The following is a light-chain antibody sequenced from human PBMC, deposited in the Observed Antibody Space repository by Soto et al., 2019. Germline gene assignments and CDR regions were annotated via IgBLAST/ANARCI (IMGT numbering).Light chain of an antibody. V-gene: IGKV1-5*01. Sequence: DFQMTQSPATLSASVGDRVTITCRASQNIRSRLAWFQQKPGKAPKLLIYDASNLKSGVSSRFSGSGSGTEFTLTISRLQPDDVATYYCLQYSSHSWTFGQGTKVDIK. CDR2: DAS. CDR3: LQYSSHSWT. J-gene: IGKJ1*01. CDR1: QNIRSR.